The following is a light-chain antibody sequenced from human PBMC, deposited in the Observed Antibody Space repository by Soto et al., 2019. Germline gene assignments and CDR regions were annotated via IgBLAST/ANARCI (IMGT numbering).Light chain of an antibody. CDR2: GTS. J-gene: IGKJ5*01. Sequence: EIVMTQSPATLSVSPGERATLSCRASQSVNSNLAWYQQKPGQAPRLLIYGTSTRATGIPARFSGSGSGTEFTLTISSLQSEDFAVYSCQQYNNWPAITFGQGTRLEIK. V-gene: IGKV3D-15*01. CDR3: QQYNNWPAIT. CDR1: QSVNSN.